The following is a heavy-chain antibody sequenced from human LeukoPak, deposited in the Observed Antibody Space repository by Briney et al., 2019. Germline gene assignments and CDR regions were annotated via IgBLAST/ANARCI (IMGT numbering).Heavy chain of an antibody. CDR3: ARTPDGDKFDY. CDR2: INAGNGNT. J-gene: IGHJ4*02. V-gene: IGHV1-3*01. CDR1: GYISTSYA. D-gene: IGHD4-17*01. Sequence: ASVKVSCKASGYISTSYAMHWVRQAPGQRLEWMGWINAGNGNTKYSQKFQGGVTITRDTSASTAYMELSSLRSEDTAVYYCARTPDGDKFDYWGQGTLVTVSS.